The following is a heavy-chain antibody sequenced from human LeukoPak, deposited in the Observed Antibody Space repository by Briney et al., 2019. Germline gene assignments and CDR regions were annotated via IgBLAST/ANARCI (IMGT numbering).Heavy chain of an antibody. D-gene: IGHD2-8*01. CDR2: IGTYGDNT. CDR1: GFTFSTYR. Sequence: PGGSLRLSCAASGFTFSTYRMHWVRQAPGEGLEYVSGIGTYGDNTYYANSVKGRFTISRDNSKKTLFLQMGSLRAEDMAVYYCARDPGYCSNGVCYSRFDYWGQGVLVTVSS. V-gene: IGHV3-64*01. J-gene: IGHJ4*02. CDR3: ARDPGYCSNGVCYSRFDY.